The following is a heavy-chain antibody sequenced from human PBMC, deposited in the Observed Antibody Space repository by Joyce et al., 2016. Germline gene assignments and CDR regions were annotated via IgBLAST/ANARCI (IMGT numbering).Heavy chain of an antibody. J-gene: IGHJ4*02. Sequence: EVQVVESGGGLVKPGGSLTLSCAASGFIVRDAYMNWVRQAPGKGLEWVGRFTSTVAGGTKDYAPPVKGRFTISRDDSKNTLSLEMHTLKTEDTAVYFCVTDPYSHDFIGGDSWGQGTLVIVSS. D-gene: IGHD3/OR15-3a*01. CDR3: VTDPYSHDFIGGDS. CDR2: FTSTVAGGTK. CDR1: GFIVRDAY. V-gene: IGHV3-15*07.